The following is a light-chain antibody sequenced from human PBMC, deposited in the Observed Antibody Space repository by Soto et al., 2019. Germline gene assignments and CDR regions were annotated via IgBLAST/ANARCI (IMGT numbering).Light chain of an antibody. CDR2: GVS. V-gene: IGKV3-15*01. CDR1: QSVGTK. J-gene: IGKJ2*01. Sequence: EILMTQSPATLSVSPGEGATLSCRASQSVGTKLAWYQQKPGQAPRLLIFGVSTRATGVPARFSGSGSATDFSLTISSLESVDFAVYYCQQYSDWPPEYTFGQGTKVEIK. CDR3: QQYSDWPPEYT.